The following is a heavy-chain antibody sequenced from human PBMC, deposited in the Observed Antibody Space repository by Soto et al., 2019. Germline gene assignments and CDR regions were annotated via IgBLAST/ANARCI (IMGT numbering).Heavy chain of an antibody. CDR1: GASVSSTYW. CDR3: ARYNAASGTYYFDF. D-gene: IGHD6-13*01. CDR2: INHRGSA. J-gene: IGHJ4*02. V-gene: IGHV4-4*02. Sequence: SETLSLTCAVSGASVSSTYWWSWVRQPPGKGPEWIGEINHRGSASYNPSPKSRVTISVDISKSQFSLRLTSVTAADTAVYYCARYNAASGTYYFDFWGQGALVT.